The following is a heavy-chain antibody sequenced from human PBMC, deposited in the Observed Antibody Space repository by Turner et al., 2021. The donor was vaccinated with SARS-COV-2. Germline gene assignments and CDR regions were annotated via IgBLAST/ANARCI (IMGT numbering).Heavy chain of an antibody. Sequence: EEESAESGGGLVQPGGSLRLSCVASGFSVDYGYVAWVRQAPGKGLEAVSFIYNSGTTKIVDSVKGRFTISRDNSKNTIYLQMDSLRVEDTAVYYCARRPQTSLYWYFDLWGRGTPVTVSS. J-gene: IGHJ2*01. CDR3: ARRPQTSLYWYFDL. D-gene: IGHD4-17*01. CDR2: IYNSGTT. V-gene: IGHV3-66*01. CDR1: GFSVDYGY.